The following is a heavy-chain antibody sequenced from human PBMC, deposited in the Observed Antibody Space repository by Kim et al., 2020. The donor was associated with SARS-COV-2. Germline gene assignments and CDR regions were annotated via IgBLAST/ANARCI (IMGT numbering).Heavy chain of an antibody. D-gene: IGHD3-10*01. Sequence: GSAAYYRDSVRGRFTISRDNAKKSLYLQMSALRAEDTGLYFCVIGHGALEYWGRGALVTVSP. J-gene: IGHJ4*02. V-gene: IGHV3-7*01. CDR2: GSAA. CDR3: VIGHGALEY.